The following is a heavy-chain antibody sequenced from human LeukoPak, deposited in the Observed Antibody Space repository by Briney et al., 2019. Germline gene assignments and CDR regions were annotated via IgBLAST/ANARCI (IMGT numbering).Heavy chain of an antibody. Sequence: GGSLRLSCAASGFTFSTHSMNWVRQAPGKGLEWVSYINHDGNDIYYGESVKGRFAISRDNAKNSLYLQIHTLRAEDTAVYYCAGDGTGVLPGDAFDIWSQGTMVTVSS. D-gene: IGHD1-1*01. CDR1: GFTFSTHS. CDR2: INHDGNDI. V-gene: IGHV3-21*05. CDR3: AGDGTGVLPGDAFDI. J-gene: IGHJ3*02.